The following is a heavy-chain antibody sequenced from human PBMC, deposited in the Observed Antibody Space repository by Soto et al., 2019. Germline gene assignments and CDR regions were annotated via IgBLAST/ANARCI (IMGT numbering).Heavy chain of an antibody. CDR2: ISSSSSYI. J-gene: IGHJ4*02. V-gene: IGHV3-21*01. CDR1: GFTFSSYS. Sequence: GGSLRLSCAASGFTFSSYSMNWVRQAPGKGLEWVSSISSSSSYIYYADSVKGRFTISRDNAKNSLYLQMNSLRAEDTAVYYCARVKWGGVIMAPIDYWGQGTLVTVSS. D-gene: IGHD3-10*01. CDR3: ARVKWGGVIMAPIDY.